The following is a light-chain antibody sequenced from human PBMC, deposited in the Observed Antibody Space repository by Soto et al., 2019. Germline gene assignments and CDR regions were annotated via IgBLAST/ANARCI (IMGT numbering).Light chain of an antibody. V-gene: IGKV2-28*01. Sequence: DIVMTQSPLSLPVTPGEPASISCRSSQSLLHSNGYNYLDWYLQKPGQSPQLLIYLGSNRASGVPDRFSGSGSGTDFTLKISRVEAEEVGVYYCMQALQTPLTFGGGTKVEI. CDR1: QSLLHSNGYNY. CDR2: LGS. J-gene: IGKJ4*01. CDR3: MQALQTPLT.